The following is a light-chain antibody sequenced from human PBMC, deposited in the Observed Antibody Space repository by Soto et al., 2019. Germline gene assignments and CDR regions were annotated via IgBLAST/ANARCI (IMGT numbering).Light chain of an antibody. CDR2: DAS. V-gene: IGKV3-11*01. CDR1: RSVNNF. CDR3: QQRKNWPPIT. Sequence: IVLTQSPVTLSLSPGGRATRSCRATRSVNNFVAWYQQKPGQAPSLLISDASNRATGIPDRFSGSGSGTDFTLTINSLEPEDSAVYYCQQRKNWPPITFGQGTRLE. J-gene: IGKJ5*01.